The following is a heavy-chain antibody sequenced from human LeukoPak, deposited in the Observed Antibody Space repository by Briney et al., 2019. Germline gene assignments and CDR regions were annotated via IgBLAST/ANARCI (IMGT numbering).Heavy chain of an antibody. V-gene: IGHV3-7*01. CDR1: GFTFSNYW. D-gene: IGHD3-22*01. CDR3: ARDRRDSSGYYDHYFDY. J-gene: IGHJ4*02. CDR2: IKQDGSEK. Sequence: GGSLRLSCAASGFTFSNYWMSWVRQAPGKGLEWVANIKQDGSEKYYVDSVKGRFTISRDNAKNSLYLQMNSLRAEDTAVYYCARDRRDSSGYYDHYFDYWGQGTLVTVSS.